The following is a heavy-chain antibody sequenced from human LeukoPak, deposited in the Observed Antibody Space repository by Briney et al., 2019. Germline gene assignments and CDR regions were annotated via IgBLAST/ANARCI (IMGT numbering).Heavy chain of an antibody. D-gene: IGHD3-22*01. CDR3: AREMYYYDSSGYSPTGY. J-gene: IGHJ4*02. V-gene: IGHV1-2*02. CDR2: INPNSGGT. Sequence: ASVKVSCKASGYTFTGYYMHWVRQAPGQGLEWMGWINPNSGGTNYAQKFQGRVTMTRDTSISTAYMELSRLRSDDTAVYYCAREMYYYDSSGYSPTGYWGQGTLVTVSS. CDR1: GYTFTGYY.